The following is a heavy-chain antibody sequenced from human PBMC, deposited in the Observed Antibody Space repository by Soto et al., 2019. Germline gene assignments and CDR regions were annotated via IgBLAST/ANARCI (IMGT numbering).Heavy chain of an antibody. D-gene: IGHD5-12*01. J-gene: IGHJ4*02. CDR1: GCTFSRSA. Sequence: SVKVSFKASGCTFSRSAVQWVLQARRQRLEWIGWIVVGSGNTNYAQKFQERVTITRDMSTSTAYMELSSLRSEDTAVYYCAAAPGRRDGYNSAGYWRQGTLVTVYS. CDR3: AAAPGRRDGYNSAGY. V-gene: IGHV1-58*01. CDR2: IVVGSGNT.